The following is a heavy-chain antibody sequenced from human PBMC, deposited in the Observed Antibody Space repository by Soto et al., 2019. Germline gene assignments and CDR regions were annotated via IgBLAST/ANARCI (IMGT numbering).Heavy chain of an antibody. CDR2: MNPNSGNT. CDR1: GYTFTCKA. CDR3: ARWPGAWGSNDI. Sequence: ASVKVSCEASGYTFTCKAINWVRQATGQGLEWMGWMNPNSGNTGYAQKFQGRVTMTRNTSISTAYMELSSLRSEDTAVYSCARWPGAWGSNDIWGQGTMVTVSS. V-gene: IGHV1-8*01. J-gene: IGHJ3*02. D-gene: IGHD7-27*01.